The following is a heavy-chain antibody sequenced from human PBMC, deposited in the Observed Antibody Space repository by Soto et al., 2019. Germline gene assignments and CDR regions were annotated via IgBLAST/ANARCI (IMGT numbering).Heavy chain of an antibody. V-gene: IGHV3-20*01. CDR3: ARESLRCGGDCLYFDY. J-gene: IGHJ4*02. Sequence: EGSLRLSCAASGFTFDDYGMSWVRQAPGKGLEWVSGINWNGGSTGYADSVKGRFTISRDNAKNSLYLQMNSLRAEDTALYHCARESLRCGGDCLYFDYWGQGTLVTVSS. CDR2: INWNGGST. CDR1: GFTFDDYG. D-gene: IGHD2-21*01.